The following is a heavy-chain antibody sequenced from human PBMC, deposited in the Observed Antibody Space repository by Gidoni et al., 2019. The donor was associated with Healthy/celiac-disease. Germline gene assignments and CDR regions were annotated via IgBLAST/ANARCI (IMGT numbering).Heavy chain of an antibody. CDR3: TTDLVPGVYFDWRY. D-gene: IGHD3-9*01. V-gene: IGHV3-15*01. J-gene: IGHJ4*02. Sequence: EVQLLESGGGLVKPGGSLRPSCAASGFTFSNAWMSWVRQAPGKGLEWVGRIKSKTDGGTTDYAAPVKGRFTISRDDSKNTLYLQMNSLKTEDTAVYYCTTDLVPGVYFDWRYWGQGTLVTVSS. CDR1: GFTFSNAW. CDR2: IKSKTDGGTT.